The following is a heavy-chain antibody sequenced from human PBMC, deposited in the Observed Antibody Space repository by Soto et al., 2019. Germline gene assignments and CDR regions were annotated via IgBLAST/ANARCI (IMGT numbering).Heavy chain of an antibody. Sequence: GGSLRLSCAASGFTFSSYAMHWVRQAPGKGLEWVAVISYDGSNKYYADSVKGRFTISRDNSKNTLYLQMNSLRAEDTAVYYCARDRQQLVPYYYYGMDVWGQGTTVTVSS. CDR1: GFTFSSYA. CDR2: ISYDGSNK. V-gene: IGHV3-30-3*01. CDR3: ARDRQQLVPYYYYGMDV. D-gene: IGHD6-6*01. J-gene: IGHJ6*02.